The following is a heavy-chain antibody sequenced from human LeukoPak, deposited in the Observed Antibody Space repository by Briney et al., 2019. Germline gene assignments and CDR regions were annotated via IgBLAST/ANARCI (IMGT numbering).Heavy chain of an antibody. D-gene: IGHD3-10*01. CDR2: IYYSGST. J-gene: IGHJ6*03. CDR1: GGSISSYY. CDR3: ARASRSITMVRGAGYYYYYMDV. Sequence: SETLSLTCTVSGGSISSYYWSWIRQPPGKGLEWIGYIYYSGSTNYNPSLKSRVTISVDTSKNQFSLKLSSVTAADTAVYYCARASRSITMVRGAGYYYYYMDVWGKGTTVTISS. V-gene: IGHV4-59*01.